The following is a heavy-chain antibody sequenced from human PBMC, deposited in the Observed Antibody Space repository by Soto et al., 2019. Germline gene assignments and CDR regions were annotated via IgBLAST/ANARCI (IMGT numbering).Heavy chain of an antibody. CDR2: ISAYNGNT. CDR1: GYTLTSYG. J-gene: IGHJ4*02. Sequence: ASVKVSCKASGYTLTSYGISWVRQAPGQGLEWMGWISAYNGNTNYAQKLQGRVTMTTDTSTSTAYMELRSLRSDDTAVYYCARDIGKVWVAILTGTTPPLGYWGQGTLVTVSS. V-gene: IGHV1-18*01. CDR3: ARDIGKVWVAILTGTTPPLGY. D-gene: IGHD1-20*01.